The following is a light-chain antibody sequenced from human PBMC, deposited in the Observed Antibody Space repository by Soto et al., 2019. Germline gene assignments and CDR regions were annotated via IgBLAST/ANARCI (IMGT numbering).Light chain of an antibody. CDR1: SSDVGTYNF. Sequence: QSVLTQPASVSGSPGQSITISCTGTSSDVGTYNFVSWYQQHPGKAPKLMIFEGSKRPSGVSYRFSGSKSGNTASLTISGLQAEDEADYYCSSYTTLSNRVFGTGTKVNVL. CDR2: EGS. CDR3: SSYTTLSNRV. J-gene: IGLJ1*01. V-gene: IGLV2-14*02.